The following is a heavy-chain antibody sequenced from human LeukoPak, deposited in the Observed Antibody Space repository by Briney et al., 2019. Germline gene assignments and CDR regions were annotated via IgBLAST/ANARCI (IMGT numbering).Heavy chain of an antibody. CDR3: AKEPGYSSGWYGVDY. CDR2: IIPIFGTA. V-gene: IGHV1-69*01. J-gene: IGHJ4*02. Sequence: SSVKVSCKASGGTFSSYAISWVRQAPGQGLEWMGGIIPIFGTANYAQKFQGRVTITADESTSTAYMELSSLRAEDTAVYYCAKEPGYSSGWYGVDYWGQGTLVTVCS. D-gene: IGHD6-19*01. CDR1: GGTFSSYA.